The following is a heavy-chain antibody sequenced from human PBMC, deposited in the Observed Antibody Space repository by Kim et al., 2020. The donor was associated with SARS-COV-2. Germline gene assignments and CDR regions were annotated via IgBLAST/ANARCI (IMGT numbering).Heavy chain of an antibody. V-gene: IGHV4-34*01. CDR3: ARGPPRQYYYDSSGYYYDDRDY. D-gene: IGHD3-22*01. Sequence: SETLSLTCAVYGGSFSGYYWSWIRQPPGKGLEWIGEINHSGSTNYNPSLKSRVTISVDTSKNQFSLKLSSVTAADTAVYYCARGPPRQYYYDSSGYYYDDRDYWGQGTLVTVSS. J-gene: IGHJ4*02. CDR2: INHSGST. CDR1: GGSFSGYY.